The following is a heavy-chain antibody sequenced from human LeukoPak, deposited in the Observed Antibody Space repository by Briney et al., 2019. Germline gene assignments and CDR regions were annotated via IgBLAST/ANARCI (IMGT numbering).Heavy chain of an antibody. CDR2: IYHSGST. V-gene: IGHV4-39*07. Sequence: PSETLSLTCTVSGGSISSSSYYWGWIRQPPGKGLEWIGSIYHSGSTNYNPSLKSRVIISVDKSKNQFSLKLTSVTAADTAVYYCARDVNRINIAEPASYWYFDLWGRGTLVTVSS. J-gene: IGHJ2*01. CDR1: GGSISSSSYY. D-gene: IGHD6-13*01. CDR3: ARDVNRINIAEPASYWYFDL.